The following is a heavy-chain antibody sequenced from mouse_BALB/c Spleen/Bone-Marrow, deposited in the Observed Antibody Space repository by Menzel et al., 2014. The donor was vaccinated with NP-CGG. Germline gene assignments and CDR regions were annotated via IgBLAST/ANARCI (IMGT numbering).Heavy chain of an antibody. J-gene: IGHJ3*01. Sequence: EVQLQQSGPCLVKPSQTLSLTCSVTGDSITSGYWNWIRKFPGNKLEYMGYISYSGSTYYNPSLKSRISITRDTSRNQYYLQLNSVTTEDTATYYCARGRAMGFAYWGQGTLVTVSA. CDR1: GDSITSGY. V-gene: IGHV3-8*02. D-gene: IGHD1-1*02. CDR3: ARGRAMGFAY. CDR2: ISYSGST.